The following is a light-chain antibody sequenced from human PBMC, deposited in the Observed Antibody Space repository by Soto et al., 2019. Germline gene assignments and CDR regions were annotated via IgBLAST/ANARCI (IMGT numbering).Light chain of an antibody. Sequence: QSVLTQPPSASGTPGQRVTISCSGSSSNIGSNYVYWYQQLPGTVPQLLIYRNSERPSGVPDRFSGSKSGTSASLAISGLLSEDDADYYCAAWDDSLSGVVFGGGTKLTVL. CDR1: SSNIGSNY. CDR2: RNS. J-gene: IGLJ2*01. V-gene: IGLV1-47*01. CDR3: AAWDDSLSGVV.